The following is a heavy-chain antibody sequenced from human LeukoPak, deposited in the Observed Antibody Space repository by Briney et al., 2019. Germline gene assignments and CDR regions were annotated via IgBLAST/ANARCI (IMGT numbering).Heavy chain of an antibody. D-gene: IGHD5-18*01. J-gene: IGHJ4*02. V-gene: IGHV3-30-3*01. CDR1: GFTFSSYA. CDR3: ARGREDTAWSPPDY. Sequence: GGSLRLSCAASGFTFSSYAMHWVRQAPGKGLEWVAVISYDGSNKYYADSVKGRFTISRDNSKNTLYLRMNSLRAEDTAVYYCARGREDTAWSPPDYWGQGTLVTVSS. CDR2: ISYDGSNK.